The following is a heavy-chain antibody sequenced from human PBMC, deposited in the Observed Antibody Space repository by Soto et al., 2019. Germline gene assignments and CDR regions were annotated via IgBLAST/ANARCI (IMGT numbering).Heavy chain of an antibody. V-gene: IGHV4-34*01. D-gene: IGHD4-17*01. Sequence: QVQLQQWGAGLLKPWETLSLTCAVYGGSFSGYYWSWIRQPPGKGLEWIGEINHSGSTNYNPSLKSRVTISVDTSKNQFSLKLSSATAADTAVYYCARGLGDYDGYWGQGTLVTVSS. CDR1: GGSFSGYY. J-gene: IGHJ4*02. CDR2: INHSGST. CDR3: ARGLGDYDGY.